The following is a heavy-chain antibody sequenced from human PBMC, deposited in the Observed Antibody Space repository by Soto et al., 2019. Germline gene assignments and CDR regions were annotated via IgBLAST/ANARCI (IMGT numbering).Heavy chain of an antibody. CDR2: ISSDGSTI. CDR1: GFPFTSYA. V-gene: IGHV3-30-3*01. J-gene: IGHJ4*02. Sequence: VLLVESGGGVVQPGTSLTLSCAASGFPFTSYAMHWVRQTPEKGLQWLTIISSDGSTIHYVDSVKGRFTISRDNSKNTVYLQMNSLSADDTAVYYCARGTGSGSFLIDYWGQGTLVTVSS. CDR3: ARGTGSGSFLIDY. D-gene: IGHD3-10*01.